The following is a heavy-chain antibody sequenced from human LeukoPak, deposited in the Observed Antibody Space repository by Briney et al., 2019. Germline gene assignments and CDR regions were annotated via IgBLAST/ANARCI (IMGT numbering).Heavy chain of an antibody. D-gene: IGHD6-6*01. CDR1: GGTFSSYA. J-gene: IGHJ4*02. CDR3: ARDNSSAAGDY. CDR2: IIPIFGTA. Sequence: GASVKVSCKASGGTFSSYAISWVRQAPGQGLEWMGGIIPIFGTANYAQKFQGRVTITTDESTSTAYVELSSLRSEDTAVYYCARDNSSAAGDYWGQGTLVTVSS. V-gene: IGHV1-69*05.